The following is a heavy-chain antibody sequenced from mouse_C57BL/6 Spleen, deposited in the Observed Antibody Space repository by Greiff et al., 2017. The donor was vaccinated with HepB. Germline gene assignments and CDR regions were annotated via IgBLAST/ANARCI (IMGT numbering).Heavy chain of an antibody. CDR1: GYTFTSYW. Sequence: QVQLQQSGTELVKPGASVKLSCKASGYTFTSYWMHWVKQRPGQGLEWIGNINPSNGGTNYNEKFKSKATLTVDKSSSTAYMQLSSLTSEDSAVYYCARKIYYYGSSYAMDYWGQGTSVTVSS. V-gene: IGHV1-53*01. CDR3: ARKIYYYGSSYAMDY. D-gene: IGHD1-1*01. J-gene: IGHJ4*01. CDR2: INPSNGGT.